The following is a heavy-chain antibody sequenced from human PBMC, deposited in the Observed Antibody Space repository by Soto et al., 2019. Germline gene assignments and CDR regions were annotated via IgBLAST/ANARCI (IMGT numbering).Heavy chain of an antibody. CDR3: AKATYYDFWSAYVGPDY. J-gene: IGHJ4*02. Sequence: QVQLVESGGDVVQPGRSLRLSCAASGFTFSNYGMHWVRQAPGKGLEWVAVISYDGSNKYYADSVKGRFTISRDDSQNTLYLQMNSLRPEDTAVYYCAKATYYDFWSAYVGPDYWGQGTLVTVSS. D-gene: IGHD3-3*01. CDR2: ISYDGSNK. CDR1: GFTFSNYG. V-gene: IGHV3-30*18.